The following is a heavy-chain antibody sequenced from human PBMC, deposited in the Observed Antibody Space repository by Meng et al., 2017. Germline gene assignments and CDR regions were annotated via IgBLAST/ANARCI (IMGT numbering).Heavy chain of an antibody. J-gene: IGHJ4*02. Sequence: QVQLQPSGPGLVTPSQTLSLTCAISGDSVSSNSAAWNWIRRSPSRGLEWLGRTYYRSKWYNDYAVSVKSRITINPDTSKNQLSLQLNSVTPEDTAVYYCARGVVYAISYFDYWGQGTLVTVSS. CDR3: ARGVVYAISYFDY. V-gene: IGHV6-1*01. D-gene: IGHD2-8*02. CDR1: GDSVSSNSAA. CDR2: TYYRSKWYN.